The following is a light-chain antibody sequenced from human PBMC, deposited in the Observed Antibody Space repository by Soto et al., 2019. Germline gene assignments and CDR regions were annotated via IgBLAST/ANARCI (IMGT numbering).Light chain of an antibody. CDR3: QHEGT. Sequence: EIVLTQSPGTLSLSPGERATLSCRASQSVSSSYLAWYQQKPGQAPRLLIYGASSRATGIPDRFSGSGSGTDFTLTLRRLEPEDFAVYYCQHEGTFGQGTKVEIK. CDR1: QSVSSSY. J-gene: IGKJ1*01. V-gene: IGKV3-20*01. CDR2: GAS.